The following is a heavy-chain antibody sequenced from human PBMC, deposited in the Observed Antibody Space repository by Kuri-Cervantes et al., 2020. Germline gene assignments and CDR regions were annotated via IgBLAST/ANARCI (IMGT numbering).Heavy chain of an antibody. D-gene: IGHD2-2*01. CDR1: GGSISSYY. CDR2: IYTSGST. V-gene: IGHV4-4*07. Sequence: SETLSLTCTVSGGSISSYYWSWIRQPAGKGLEWIGRIYTSGSTNYNHSLKRRVTMSVDTSKNQFSLKLSTVSAADTAVYYCARQYCRSTSCYFGFDPWGQGTLVTVSS. CDR3: ARQYCRSTSCYFGFDP. J-gene: IGHJ5*02.